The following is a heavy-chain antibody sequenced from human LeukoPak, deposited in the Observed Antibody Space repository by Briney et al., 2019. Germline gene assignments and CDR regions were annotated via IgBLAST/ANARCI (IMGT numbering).Heavy chain of an antibody. CDR3: AREVYGGNSYFDY. CDR2: ISSSSSYI. J-gene: IGHJ4*02. V-gene: IGHV3-21*01. Sequence: GGSLRLSCAASGFTFSSYSMNWVRQAPGKGLEWVSSISSSSSYIYYADSVKGRFTISRDNAKNSLYLQMNSLRAEDTAVYYCAREVYGGNSYFDYWGQGTLVTVSS. D-gene: IGHD4-23*01. CDR1: GFTFSSYS.